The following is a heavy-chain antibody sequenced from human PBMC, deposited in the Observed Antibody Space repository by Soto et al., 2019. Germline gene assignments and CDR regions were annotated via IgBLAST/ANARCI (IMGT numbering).Heavy chain of an antibody. CDR1: GFTFSNYG. CDR3: AKDGRTTAWYSISFFDY. D-gene: IGHD6-13*01. J-gene: IGHJ4*01. Sequence: GGSLRLSCAASGFTFSNYGMSWVRQAPGKGLEWVSALPEIGTNTYYADSVKGRFTISRDNAKNSLYLQMNSLKPEDTALYYCAKDGRTTAWYSISFFDYWRHGALVTVSS. V-gene: IGHV3-23*01. CDR2: LPEIGTNT.